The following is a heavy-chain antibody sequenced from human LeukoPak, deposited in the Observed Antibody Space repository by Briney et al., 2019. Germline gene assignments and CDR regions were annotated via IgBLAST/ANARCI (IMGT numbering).Heavy chain of an antibody. CDR3: AKKDSGGSYNWFDP. V-gene: IGHV1-69*13. CDR2: IIPIFGTA. D-gene: IGHD3-22*01. Sequence: SVKVSCKASGYTFTSYYMHWVRQAPGQGLEWMGRIIPIFGTANYAQKFQGRVTITADESTSTAYMELSSLRSEDTAVYYCAKKDSGGSYNWFDPWGQGTLVTVSS. CDR1: GYTFTSYY. J-gene: IGHJ5*02.